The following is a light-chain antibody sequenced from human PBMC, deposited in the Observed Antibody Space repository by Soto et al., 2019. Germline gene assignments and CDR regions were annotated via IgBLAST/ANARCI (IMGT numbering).Light chain of an antibody. Sequence: DIQMTQSPSSLSTSVGDRVTITCRASQSISNYLNRYQQKPGKVPKLLIYAASRLQSGVPSRFSGSGSGTDFTLTISSLQPEDFATYFCQQSYITPWTFGQGTKVEI. V-gene: IGKV1-39*01. CDR2: AAS. CDR1: QSISNY. J-gene: IGKJ1*01. CDR3: QQSYITPWT.